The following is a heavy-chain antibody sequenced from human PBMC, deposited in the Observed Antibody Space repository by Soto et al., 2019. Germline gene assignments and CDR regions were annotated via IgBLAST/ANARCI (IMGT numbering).Heavy chain of an antibody. D-gene: IGHD5-18*01. V-gene: IGHV4-59*01. CDR2: IYYSGST. J-gene: IGHJ4*02. Sequence: SETLSLTCTVSGVYISSYYWSWIRQPPGKGLEWIGYIYYSGSTNYNPSLKSRVTISVDTSKNTLYLQMDSLRPEDTAFYYCAKDIHGYSSGPNWGQGTLVTVSS. CDR3: AKDIHGYSSGPN. CDR1: GVYISSYY.